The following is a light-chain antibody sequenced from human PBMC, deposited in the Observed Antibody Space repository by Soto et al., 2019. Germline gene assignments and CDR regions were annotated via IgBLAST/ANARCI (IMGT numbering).Light chain of an antibody. Sequence: VMTQSPATVSVSPGEGVTLSCRASQTISNDLAWYQQKPGQAPRLLTYGASTRATGVPARFSGGGSGTEFTLTISSLQSEDFAFYYCQQNNKWPPVTFGGGTKVDIK. V-gene: IGKV3-15*01. CDR1: QTISND. CDR2: GAS. J-gene: IGKJ4*01. CDR3: QQNNKWPPVT.